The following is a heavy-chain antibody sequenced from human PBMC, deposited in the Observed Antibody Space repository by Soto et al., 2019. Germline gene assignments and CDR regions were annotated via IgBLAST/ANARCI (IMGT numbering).Heavy chain of an antibody. Sequence: QITLKESGPTLVKPTQTLTLTCTFSGFSLSTSGVGVGWIRQPPGKALEWLAVIYWNDDKRYSPSLKSRLTITKDNAKNQVVLTMTNMDPVDTATYYCAHSWAQSNFDWFDPWGQGTLVTVSS. CDR2: IYWNDDK. D-gene: IGHD4-4*01. V-gene: IGHV2-5*01. CDR1: GFSLSTSGVG. J-gene: IGHJ5*02. CDR3: AHSWAQSNFDWFDP.